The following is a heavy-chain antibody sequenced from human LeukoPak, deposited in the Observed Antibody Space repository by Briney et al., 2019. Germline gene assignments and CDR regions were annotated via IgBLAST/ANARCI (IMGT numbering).Heavy chain of an antibody. V-gene: IGHV1-2*02. CDR3: VRDGACSSTSCQNFDY. CDR1: GYTFTGYY. D-gene: IGHD2-2*01. J-gene: IGHJ4*02. CDR2: INPYRGAT. Sequence: ASVKVSCKASGYTFTGYYIHWVRQAPGQGLEWKGWINPYRGATNYAQKFQGRVTMTSDTSITTAYMELTRLRSDDTAVYYCVRDGACSSTSCQNFDYWGQGTLVTVPS.